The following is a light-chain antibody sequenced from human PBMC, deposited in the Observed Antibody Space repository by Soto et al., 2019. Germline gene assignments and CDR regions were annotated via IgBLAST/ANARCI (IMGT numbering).Light chain of an antibody. J-gene: IGKJ1*01. CDR2: DAS. CDR1: QSVSSSY. Sequence: EIVLTHSPGTLSLSPGEIASLSCRASQSVSSSYLAWYQQIPGQAPRLLINDASRRATGIPDRFSGSGSGTDFTLTISRLEPEDFAVYYCQQYGSSPPTFGQGTKVDIK. V-gene: IGKV3-20*01. CDR3: QQYGSSPPT.